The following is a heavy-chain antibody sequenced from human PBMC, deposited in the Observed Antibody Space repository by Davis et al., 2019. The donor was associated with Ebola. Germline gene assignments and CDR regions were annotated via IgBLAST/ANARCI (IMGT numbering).Heavy chain of an antibody. CDR2: IYYSGST. J-gene: IGHJ6*04. CDR3: ARYGVGLGTVDV. CDR1: GGSISSHY. Sequence: PSETLSLTCTVSGGSISSHYWSWIRQPPGKGLEWIGYIYYSGSTNYNPSLKSRVTISVDTSKNQFSLKLSSVTAADTAVYYCARYGVGLGTVDVWGKGTTVTVSS. D-gene: IGHD3-10*01. V-gene: IGHV4-59*11.